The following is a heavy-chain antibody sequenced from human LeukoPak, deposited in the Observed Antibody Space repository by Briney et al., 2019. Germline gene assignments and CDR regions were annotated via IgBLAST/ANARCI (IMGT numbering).Heavy chain of an antibody. CDR3: AKDRNGRAVWPNWFDP. Sequence: GGSLRLSCAASGFTFSSYGMHWVRQAPGKGLEWVAVISYDGSNKYYADSVKGRFTISRDNSKNTLYLQMNSLRAEDTAVYYCAKDRNGRAVWPNWFDPWGQGTLVTVSS. V-gene: IGHV3-30*18. D-gene: IGHD2-21*01. CDR2: ISYDGSNK. J-gene: IGHJ5*02. CDR1: GFTFSSYG.